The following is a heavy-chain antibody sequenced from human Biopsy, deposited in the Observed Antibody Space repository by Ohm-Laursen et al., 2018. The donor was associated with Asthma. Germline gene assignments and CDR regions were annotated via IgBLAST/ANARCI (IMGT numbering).Heavy chain of an antibody. Sequence: GASVKVSCKVSGYTFTSNAIHWMRQAPGQSLEWMAWLNPVNGNTKYSQQFQGRVTITRDTSASTAYMELSSLTSEDTAVFYCAREVGATRYDPWGQGTLVTVSS. V-gene: IGHV1-3*01. CDR2: LNPVNGNT. D-gene: IGHD1-26*01. CDR3: AREVGATRYDP. J-gene: IGHJ5*02. CDR1: GYTFTSNA.